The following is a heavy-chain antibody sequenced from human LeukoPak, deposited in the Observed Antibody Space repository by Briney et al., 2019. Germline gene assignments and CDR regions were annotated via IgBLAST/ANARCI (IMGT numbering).Heavy chain of an antibody. CDR2: ISYDESDK. V-gene: IGHV3-30*18. CDR1: GFTFSNYG. D-gene: IGHD2-15*01. Sequence: GRSLRLSCAASGFTFSNYGMHWVRQAPGKGLEWVAVISYDESDKYYADSVKGRFTISRDNSQNTPYLQMNSLRPEDTAVYYCAKGVVAATNAAYYGMDVWDQGTTVTVSS. J-gene: IGHJ6*02. CDR3: AKGVVAATNAAYYGMDV.